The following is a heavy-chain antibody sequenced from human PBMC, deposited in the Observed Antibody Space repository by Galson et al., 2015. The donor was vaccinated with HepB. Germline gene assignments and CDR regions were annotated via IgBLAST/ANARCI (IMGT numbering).Heavy chain of an antibody. CDR1: GFTVSSNY. D-gene: IGHD5-24*01. CDR3: ARDREMATIPLCYYGMDV. CDR2: IYSGGSA. V-gene: IGHV3-66*01. Sequence: SLRLSCAASGFTVSSNYMSRVRQAPGKGLEWVSVIYSGGSAYYADSVKGRFTISRDNSKNTLYLQMNSLRAEDTAVYYCARDREMATIPLCYYGMDVWGQGTTVTVSS. J-gene: IGHJ6*02.